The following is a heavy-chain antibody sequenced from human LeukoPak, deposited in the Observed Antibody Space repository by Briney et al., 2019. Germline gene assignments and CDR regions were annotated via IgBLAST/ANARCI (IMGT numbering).Heavy chain of an antibody. J-gene: IGHJ4*02. D-gene: IGHD2-2*01. CDR1: GGSFGGYY. Sequence: PSETLSLTCAVYGGSFGGYYWSWIRQPPGKGLEWIGEINHSGSTNYNPSLKSRVTISVDTSKNQFSLKLSSVTAADTAVYYCARGGYCSSTSCQIDYWGQGTLVTVSS. CDR3: ARGGYCSSTSCQIDY. V-gene: IGHV4-34*01. CDR2: INHSGST.